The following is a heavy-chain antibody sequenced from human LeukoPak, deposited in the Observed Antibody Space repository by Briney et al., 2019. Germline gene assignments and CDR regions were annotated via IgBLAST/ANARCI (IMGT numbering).Heavy chain of an antibody. J-gene: IGHJ4*02. V-gene: IGHV3-7*01. D-gene: IGHD2-2*01. CDR1: GFTFSRYW. Sequence: GGSLRPSCADSGFTFSRYWMNWVRQAPGKGLEWVANIKQDGSEKYYVDSVKGRFTISRDNARKSLYLQMNSLRAEDTAVYYCARGGSRIITSCVLDYWGQGTLVTVSS. CDR3: ARGGSRIITSCVLDY. CDR2: IKQDGSEK.